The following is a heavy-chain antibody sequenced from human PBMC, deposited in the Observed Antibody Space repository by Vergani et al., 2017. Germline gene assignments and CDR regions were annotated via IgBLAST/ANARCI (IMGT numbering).Heavy chain of an antibody. J-gene: IGHJ5*02. V-gene: IGHV2-5*02. CDR3: AHSRPSPSYYEFWSGYRRGYNWFDP. CDR1: GFSLSTSGVG. CDR2: IYWDDDK. Sequence: QITLKESGPTLVKPTQTLTLTCTFSGFSLSTSGVGVGWIRQPPGKALEWLALIYWDDDKRYSPSLKSRLNITKDTSKNQVVLTMTNMDPVDTATYYCAHSRPSPSYYEFWSGYRRGYNWFDPWGQGTLVTVSS. D-gene: IGHD3-3*01.